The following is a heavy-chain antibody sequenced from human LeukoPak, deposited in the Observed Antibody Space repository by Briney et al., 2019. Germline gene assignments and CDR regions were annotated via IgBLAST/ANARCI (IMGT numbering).Heavy chain of an antibody. V-gene: IGHV4-34*12. Sequence: PSETLSLTCAVYGGSFSGYYWSWIRQPPGKGLEWIGEILHGGSANYNPTLKSRVTISIVKSKNQFSLKMNSVTAADTAVYYCASAGATIDYWGQGSLVTVSS. CDR1: GGSFSGYY. J-gene: IGHJ4*02. D-gene: IGHD1-26*01. CDR3: ASAGATIDY. CDR2: ILHGGSA.